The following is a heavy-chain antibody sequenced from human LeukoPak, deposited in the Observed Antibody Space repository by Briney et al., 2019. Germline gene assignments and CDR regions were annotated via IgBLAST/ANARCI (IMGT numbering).Heavy chain of an antibody. V-gene: IGHV1-24*01. D-gene: IGHD1-26*01. CDR2: FDPEDGGT. CDR3: ATDRWGLVGATPLFDY. J-gene: IGHJ4*02. Sequence: ASVKVSCKVSGYTLTELSMHWVRQAPGKGLEWMGGFDPEDGGTIYAQKFQGRVTMTEDTSTDTAYMELSSLRSEDTAVYYCATDRWGLVGATPLFDYWGQGTLVTVSS. CDR1: GYTLTELS.